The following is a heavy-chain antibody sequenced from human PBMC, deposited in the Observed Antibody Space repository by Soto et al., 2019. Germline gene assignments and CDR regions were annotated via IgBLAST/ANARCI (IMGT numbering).Heavy chain of an antibody. J-gene: IGHJ4*02. CDR1: GVSISSSSYF. Sequence: SETLSLTCIVSGVSISSSSYFWGWIRQPPRKGLEWIGSIYYSGSAYYNPSLRSRLTISVDMSKNQFSLKLTSVTSADTAVYYCARLPWRTVGPYDYRGQGALVTVSS. CDR3: ARLPWRTVGPYDY. D-gene: IGHD1-26*01. V-gene: IGHV4-39*01. CDR2: IYYSGSA.